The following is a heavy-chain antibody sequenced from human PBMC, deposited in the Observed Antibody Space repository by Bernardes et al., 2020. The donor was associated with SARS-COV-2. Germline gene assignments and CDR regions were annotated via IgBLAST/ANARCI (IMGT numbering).Heavy chain of an antibody. J-gene: IGHJ5*02. CDR2: ISYEGSVK. Sequence: GGSLRVWCASSGFSFNNYAMHWVQKAPGKGPEWVAVISYEGSVKYYADSVKGRFTISRDSSKNTLFLEMNSLRADDTAVYYCAKDRSIFWLGEGKNPFHPWGQGTLVTVSS. CDR1: GFSFNNYA. CDR3: AKDRSIFWLGEGKNPFHP. D-gene: IGHD3-10*01. V-gene: IGHV3-30*18.